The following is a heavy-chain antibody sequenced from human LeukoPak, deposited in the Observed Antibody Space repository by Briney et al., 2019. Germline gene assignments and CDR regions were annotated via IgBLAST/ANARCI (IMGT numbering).Heavy chain of an antibody. J-gene: IGHJ3*02. Sequence: SVKVSCKSSGGTFRSYAMSWVRQAPGQGLEWMGGIIPPSGTAYYAQKFQGRVTITTDESTSTVYMDLSSLRSDDTAIYYCARVYNGISNAFDIWGQGTMVTVSS. V-gene: IGHV1-69*05. CDR2: IIPPSGTA. CDR1: GGTFRSYA. CDR3: ARVYNGISNAFDI. D-gene: IGHD1-26*01.